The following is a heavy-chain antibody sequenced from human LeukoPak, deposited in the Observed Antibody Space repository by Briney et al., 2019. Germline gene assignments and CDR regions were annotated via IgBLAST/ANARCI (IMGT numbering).Heavy chain of an antibody. D-gene: IGHD1-26*01. CDR3: ARDIRVVGATHYLDQ. J-gene: IGHJ4*02. CDR2: MHYSGGA. Sequence: PSETLSLTCTVPGGSVTSYYWGWVRQPPGKGLEWIGYMHYSGGATYYPSLKSRVAMSIDASKDQFSLKMCSVTAADTAVYYCARDIRVVGATHYLDQWGQGTPVTVSS. V-gene: IGHV4-59*02. CDR1: GGSVTSYY.